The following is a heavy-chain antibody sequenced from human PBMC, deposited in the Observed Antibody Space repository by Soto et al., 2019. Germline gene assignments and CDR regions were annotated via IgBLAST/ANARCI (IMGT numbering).Heavy chain of an antibody. CDR1: GYTFTSYY. V-gene: IGHV1-46*01. Sequence: QVQLVQSGAEVKKPGASVKVSCKASGYTFTSYYMHWVRQATGQGLEWMGIINTSGGSTSYAQKFQGRVTMTRDTSTSTVYMELSSRRSEDTAVYYCARAHEYSYAIDYWGQGTLVTVSS. CDR2: INTSGGST. D-gene: IGHD5-18*01. J-gene: IGHJ4*02. CDR3: ARAHEYSYAIDY.